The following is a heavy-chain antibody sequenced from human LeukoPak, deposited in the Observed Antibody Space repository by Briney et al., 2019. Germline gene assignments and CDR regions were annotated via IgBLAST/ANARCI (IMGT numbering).Heavy chain of an antibody. Sequence: GGSLRLSCAASGFTFSSYGMHWVRQAPGKGLEWVAVISYDGSNKYYADSVKGRFTISRDNSKNTLYLQMNSLRTEDTAVYYCARQVNSRIDYWGQGTLGTVSS. J-gene: IGHJ4*02. CDR1: GFTFSSYG. CDR3: ARQVNSRIDY. CDR2: ISYDGSNK. V-gene: IGHV3-30*03. D-gene: IGHD5-18*01.